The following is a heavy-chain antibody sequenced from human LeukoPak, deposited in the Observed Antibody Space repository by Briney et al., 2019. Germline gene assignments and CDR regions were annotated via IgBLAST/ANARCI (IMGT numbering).Heavy chain of an antibody. CDR1: GFTFSSYG. J-gene: IGHJ4*02. Sequence: GGSLRLSCAASGFTFSSYGMHWVRQAPGKGLEWVAVISYDGSNKYYADSVKGRFTISRDNSKNTLYLQMNSLRAEDTAVYYCAKIGLSAYYYDSSGYRTFFDYWGQGTLVTVSS. CDR2: ISYDGSNK. D-gene: IGHD3-22*01. CDR3: AKIGLSAYYYDSSGYRTFFDY. V-gene: IGHV3-30*18.